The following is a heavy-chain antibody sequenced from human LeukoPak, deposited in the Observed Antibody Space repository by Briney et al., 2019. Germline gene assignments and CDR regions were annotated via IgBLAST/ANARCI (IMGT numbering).Heavy chain of an antibody. Sequence: PGGSLRLSCAASGLTISSSGVSWVRQTPGKGLEWVSSISGSGGSTYYADSVRGRFTISRDNYKNTLYLQMNSLRAEDTAVYYCAKEGSNYYAMDVWGPGTTVTVSS. CDR3: AKEGSNYYAMDV. CDR2: ISGSGGST. J-gene: IGHJ6*02. V-gene: IGHV3-23*01. CDR1: GLTISSSG.